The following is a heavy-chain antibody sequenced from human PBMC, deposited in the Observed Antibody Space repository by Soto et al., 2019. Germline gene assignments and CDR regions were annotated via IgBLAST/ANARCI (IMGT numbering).Heavy chain of an antibody. D-gene: IGHD2-15*01. Sequence: QVQLVESGGGVVQPGRSLRLSCAASGFTFSSYGMHWVRQAPGKGLEWVAVISYDGSNKYYADSVKGRFTISRDNSKNTPYLQMNSLRAEDTAVYYCAKDTWCDYWGQGTLVTVSS. CDR3: AKDTWCDY. V-gene: IGHV3-30*18. J-gene: IGHJ4*02. CDR1: GFTFSSYG. CDR2: ISYDGSNK.